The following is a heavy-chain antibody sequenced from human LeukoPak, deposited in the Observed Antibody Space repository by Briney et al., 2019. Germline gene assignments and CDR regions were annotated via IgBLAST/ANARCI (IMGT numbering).Heavy chain of an antibody. J-gene: IGHJ3*02. CDR2: ISSSSSYI. V-gene: IGHV3-21*01. CDR1: GFTFSSYS. CDR3: ARDLKLKGLAFDI. D-gene: IGHD1-7*01. Sequence: PGGSLRLSCAASGFTFSSYSMNWVRQAPGKGLEWVSSISSSSSYIYYADSVKGRFTISRDNAKNSLYLQMNSLRAEDTAVYYCARDLKLKGLAFDIWGQGTMVTVSS.